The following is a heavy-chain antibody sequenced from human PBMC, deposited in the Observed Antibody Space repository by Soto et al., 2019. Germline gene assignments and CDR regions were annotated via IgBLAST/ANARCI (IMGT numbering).Heavy chain of an antibody. CDR2: IFSSGST. CDR3: ARPPRAFDY. J-gene: IGHJ4*02. CDR1: GGSISNYY. Sequence: QVQLQESGPGLVKPSETLSLTCTVSGGSISNYYWSWIRQPPGKGLQWIGYIFSSGSTNYNPSLTSRXTXTVNTSTHQCTRNLNSVTAADTAAYYCARPPRAFDYWGQGSLVTVSS. V-gene: IGHV4-59*08.